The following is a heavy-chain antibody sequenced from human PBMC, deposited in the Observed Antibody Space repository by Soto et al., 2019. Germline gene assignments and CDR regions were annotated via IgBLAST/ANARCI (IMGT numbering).Heavy chain of an antibody. CDR3: ARGGAGIQH. CDR1: GYNFISYY. J-gene: IGHJ1*01. CDR2: LNPTGGST. V-gene: IGHV1-46*01. Sequence: QVQLVQSEAEVKKPGASMKLSCKASGYNFISYYIYWVRQAPGQGLEWMGMLNPTGGSTTYAQKFQGRVTMTRDTSTSTVYMDLSSLRPEDTAVYYCARGGAGIQHWGQGTLVTVSS. D-gene: IGHD3-10*01.